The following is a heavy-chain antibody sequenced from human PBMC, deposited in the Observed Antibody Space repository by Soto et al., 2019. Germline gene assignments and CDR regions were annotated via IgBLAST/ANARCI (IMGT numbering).Heavy chain of an antibody. CDR2: IYPGDSET. D-gene: IGHD3-10*01. CDR1: GYSFNAYR. J-gene: IGHJ6*02. CDR3: ARRNYYGSGSYGMDV. Sequence: SGESLKISCKGYGYSFNAYRIVWVRQMPGKGLEWMGIIYPGDSETEYSPSFQGQVTISADKSISTAYLQWSALKASDTAMYYCARRNYYGSGSYGMDVWGQGTTVTVSS. V-gene: IGHV5-51*01.